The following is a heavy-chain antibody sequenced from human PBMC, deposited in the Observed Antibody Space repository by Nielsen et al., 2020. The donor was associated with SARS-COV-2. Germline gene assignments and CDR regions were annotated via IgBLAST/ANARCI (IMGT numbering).Heavy chain of an antibody. D-gene: IGHD3/OR15-3a*01. Sequence: GGSLRLSCAASGFSVSSHDMNWVRQAPGKGLQWVSLIYSDGSTKYADSVKGRFTISRDNSRNTVYLQMNSLRAEDTAVYYCVRDLYSFGLGSPHFFEYWGQGTLVTVSS. CDR2: IYSDGST. J-gene: IGHJ4*02. V-gene: IGHV3-53*01. CDR1: GFSVSSHD. CDR3: VRDLYSFGLGSPHFFEY.